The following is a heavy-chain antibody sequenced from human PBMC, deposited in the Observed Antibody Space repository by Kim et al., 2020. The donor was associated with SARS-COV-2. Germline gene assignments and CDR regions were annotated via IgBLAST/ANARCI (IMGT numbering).Heavy chain of an antibody. D-gene: IGHD6-13*01. CDR3: ARDPSYSSSWDIVTIFYYGMDV. Sequence: SSVKVSCKASGGISRSYSMHWVRQAPGQGLQWLGGIIPISGTIKYAQKFQGRVTITADDSTKTVYMELSSLRSEDTAIYYCARDPSYSSSWDIVTIFYYGMDVWGQGTTVTVSS. CDR2: IIPISGTI. J-gene: IGHJ6*02. CDR1: GGISRSYS. V-gene: IGHV1-69*13.